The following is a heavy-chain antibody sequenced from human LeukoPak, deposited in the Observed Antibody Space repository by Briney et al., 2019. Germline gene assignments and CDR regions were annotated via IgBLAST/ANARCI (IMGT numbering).Heavy chain of an antibody. Sequence: SQTLSLTCTVSGGSISSGSYYWSWIRQPAGKGLEWIGRIYTSGSTNYNPSLKSRVTISVDTSKNQFSLKLSSVTAADTAVYYCARFHTSSWFFDSWGQGILVTVSS. J-gene: IGHJ4*02. CDR1: GGSISSGSYY. CDR2: IYTSGST. CDR3: ARFHTSSWFFDS. V-gene: IGHV4-61*02. D-gene: IGHD6-13*01.